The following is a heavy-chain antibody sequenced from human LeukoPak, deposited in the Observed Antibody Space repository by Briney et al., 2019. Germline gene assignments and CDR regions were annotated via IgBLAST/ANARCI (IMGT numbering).Heavy chain of an antibody. CDR3: ARTTHATSRYNWFDP. V-gene: IGHV4-30-4*01. Sequence: PSETLSLTCTVSGGSISSGDYYWRWIRQPPGEGLEWIGYIYYSGSTYYNPSLKSRVTISVDTSKNQFSLKLSSVTAADTAVYYCARTTHATSRYNWFDPWGQGTLVTVSS. J-gene: IGHJ5*02. D-gene: IGHD4-11*01. CDR2: IYYSGST. CDR1: GGSISSGDYY.